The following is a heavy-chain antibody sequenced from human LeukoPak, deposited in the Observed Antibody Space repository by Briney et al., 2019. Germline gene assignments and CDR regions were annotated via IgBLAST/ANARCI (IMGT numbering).Heavy chain of an antibody. D-gene: IGHD3-10*01. CDR1: GGSISSYY. V-gene: IGHV4-59*01. J-gene: IGHJ4*02. CDR2: IYCSGST. Sequence: SETLSLTCTVSGGSISSYYWSWIRQPPGKGPEWIGYIYCSGSTNYNPSLKSRVTISVDTSKNQFSLKLSSVTAADTAVYYCARGFPDSYWGQGTLVTVSS. CDR3: ARGFPDSY.